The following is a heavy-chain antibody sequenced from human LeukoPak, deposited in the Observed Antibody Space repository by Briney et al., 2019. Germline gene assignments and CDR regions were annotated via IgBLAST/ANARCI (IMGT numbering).Heavy chain of an antibody. V-gene: IGHV3-30*02. CDR1: GFNFNNYD. CDR2: IKFHGHET. D-gene: IGHD1-26*01. CDR3: AGSGSYKYYFDY. Sequence: PGGSLRLSCVASGFNFNNYDLHWVRQAPGKGLEWVAFIKFHGHETFYADSVEGRFTFSRDNSKNTLYLQMNSLRAEDTAVYYCAGSGSYKYYFDYWGQGTLVTVSS. J-gene: IGHJ4*02.